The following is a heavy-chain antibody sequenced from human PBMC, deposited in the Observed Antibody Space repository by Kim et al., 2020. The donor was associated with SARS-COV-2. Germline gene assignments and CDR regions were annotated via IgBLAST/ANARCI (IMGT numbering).Heavy chain of an antibody. J-gene: IGHJ4*02. D-gene: IGHD3-3*01. CDR2: INPSGVST. CDR3: ARNTYDFWSGYYTVPNFDY. Sequence: ASVKVSCKASGYTFTSYYMHWVRQAPGQGLEWMGIINPSGVSTSYAQKFQGRVTMTRDTSTSTVYMELSSLRSEATAVYYCARNTYDFWSGYYTVPNFDYWGQGTLVTVSS. V-gene: IGHV1-46*01. CDR1: GYTFTSYY.